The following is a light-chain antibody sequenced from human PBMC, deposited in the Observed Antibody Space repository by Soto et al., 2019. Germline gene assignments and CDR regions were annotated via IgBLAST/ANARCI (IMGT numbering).Light chain of an antibody. CDR2: GSS. CDR3: QQYGSSPPYT. CDR1: QSVSNHY. Sequence: EVVLTQSPGTLSLSPGERATLSCRASQSVSNHYFAWYQQKPGQAPRLLIFGSSDRATGTPDRFSGSGSGTDFTLTISSLEPEDFAVYYCQQYGSSPPYTFGQGTKLEIK. J-gene: IGKJ2*01. V-gene: IGKV3-20*01.